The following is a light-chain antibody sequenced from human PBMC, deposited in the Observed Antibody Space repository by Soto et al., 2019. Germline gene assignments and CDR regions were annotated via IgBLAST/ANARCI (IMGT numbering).Light chain of an antibody. CDR3: SSYAGSYTFPYV. V-gene: IGLV2-14*01. J-gene: IGLJ1*01. CDR2: EVT. CDR1: SSDVGAYNR. Sequence: QSVLTQPASVSGSPGQSISISCTGTSSDVGAYNRVSWYQHQSGRAPKLIIFEVTNRPSEVSHRFSGSKSANTASLSISGLQAEDEANYYCSSYAGSYTFPYVFGTGTKVTVL.